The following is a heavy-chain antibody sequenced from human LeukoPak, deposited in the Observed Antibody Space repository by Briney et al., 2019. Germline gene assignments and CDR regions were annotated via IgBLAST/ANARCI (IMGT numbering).Heavy chain of an antibody. CDR1: GFTFDEYG. CDR3: ARDRYTYGNSVWFDP. CDR2: IKWNGGSI. J-gene: IGHJ5*02. Sequence: GGSLRLSCAASGFTFDEYGMTWVRQVQGKGLEWVSSIKWNGGSIGCAESVKGRFTISRDNAKKSAYLQMNRLRAEDTALYYCARDRYTYGNSVWFDPWGQGTLVTVSS. D-gene: IGHD5-18*01. V-gene: IGHV3-20*04.